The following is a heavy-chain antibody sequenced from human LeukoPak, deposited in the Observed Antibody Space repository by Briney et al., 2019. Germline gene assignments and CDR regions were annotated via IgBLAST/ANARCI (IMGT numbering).Heavy chain of an antibody. D-gene: IGHD5/OR15-5a*01. CDR1: GYTFTNYY. CDR3: AGSFYDLLVYFDY. Sequence: ASVKVSCKASGYTFTNYYIHWVRQAPGQGLEWMGVINPSGDTTTYAQKFQGRVTMTRDMSTSTVYMELSSLRSEDTAVYYCAGSFYDLLVYFDYWGQGTLVTVSS. V-gene: IGHV1-46*01. CDR2: INPSGDTT. J-gene: IGHJ4*02.